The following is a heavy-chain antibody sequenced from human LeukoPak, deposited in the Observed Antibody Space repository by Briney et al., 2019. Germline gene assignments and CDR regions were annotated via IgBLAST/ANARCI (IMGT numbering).Heavy chain of an antibody. D-gene: IGHD3-16*01. CDR1: GFTFSSYD. CDR2: IDTAPNT. J-gene: IGHJ3*02. CDR3: SRTSKLTSVMDI. Sequence: PGGSLRLSCAASGFTFSSYDMHWVRQAIGAGLECLSPIDTAPNTFYPVSVRGRFTISRENAKNSLYLQMNNVRASYTAVYYCSRTSKLTSVMDIWGQGTMVTVSS. V-gene: IGHV3-13*04.